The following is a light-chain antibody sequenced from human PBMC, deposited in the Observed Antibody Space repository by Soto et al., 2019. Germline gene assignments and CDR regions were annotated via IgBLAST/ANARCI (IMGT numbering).Light chain of an antibody. CDR2: AAS. V-gene: IGKV1D-12*01. J-gene: IGKJ5*01. CDR3: XXANSFRPN. Sequence: DIQMTQSPSSVSASVGDRVTITCRASQGISSWLGWYQQKPGKAPKLLIYAASSLQSGVPSRFSGSGSGTXXXXXXXXXXXXDFXXXXXXXANSFRPNFGQGTRLEIK. CDR1: QGISSW.